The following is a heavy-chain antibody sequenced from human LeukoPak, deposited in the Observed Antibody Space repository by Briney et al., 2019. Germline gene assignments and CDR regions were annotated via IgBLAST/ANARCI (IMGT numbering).Heavy chain of an antibody. CDR2: IYYSGST. J-gene: IGHJ3*02. CDR1: GGSISSSSYY. D-gene: IGHD6-19*01. Sequence: LETLSLTCTVSGGSISSSSYYWGWIRQPPGKGLEWIGSIYYSGSTYYNPSLKSRVTISVDTSKNQFSLKLSSVTAADTAVYYCAEGRWLGAFDIWGQGTMVTVSS. CDR3: AEGRWLGAFDI. V-gene: IGHV4-39*01.